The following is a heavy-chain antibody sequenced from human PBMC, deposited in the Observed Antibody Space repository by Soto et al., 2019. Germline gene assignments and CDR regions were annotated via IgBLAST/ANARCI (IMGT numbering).Heavy chain of an antibody. CDR2: IYYSGST. D-gene: IGHD3-10*01. Sequence: SETLSLTCTVSGGSISSSSYYWGWIRQPPGKGLEWIGSIYYSGSTYYNPSLKSRVTISVDTAKNQFSLKLSSVTAADTAVYYWARVISPGATVDYWGQGTLVTVSS. CDR1: GGSISSSSYY. CDR3: ARVISPGATVDY. V-gene: IGHV4-39*07. J-gene: IGHJ4*02.